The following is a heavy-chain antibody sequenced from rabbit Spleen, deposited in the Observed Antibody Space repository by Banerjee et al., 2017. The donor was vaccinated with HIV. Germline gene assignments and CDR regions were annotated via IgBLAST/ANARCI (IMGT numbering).Heavy chain of an antibody. Sequence: QSLEESGGDLVKPGASLTLTCTASGFSFSTNGYMCWVRQAPGKGLEWIGCIDTGSSGGTYYASWAKGRFTISKTSSTTVTLQMTSLTAADTATYFCARDTGSSFSTYGMDLWGPGTLVTVS. CDR2: IDTGSSGGT. J-gene: IGHJ6*01. V-gene: IGHV1S40*01. CDR1: GFSFSTNGY. CDR3: ARDTGSSFSTYGMDL. D-gene: IGHD8-1*01.